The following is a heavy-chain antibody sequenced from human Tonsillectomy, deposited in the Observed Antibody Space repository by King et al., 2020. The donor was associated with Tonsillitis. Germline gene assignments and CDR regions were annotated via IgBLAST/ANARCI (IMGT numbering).Heavy chain of an antibody. CDR3: ARDGPNYYYMDV. CDR1: GFTFSSYG. V-gene: IGHV3-33*08. Sequence: VQLVESGGGVVQPGRSLRLSCAASGFTFSSYGMHWVRQAPGKGLEGVAVIWYDGRNKYYADSVKGRFTISRDNSKNTLYLQMNSLRAEDTAVYYCARDGPNYYYMDVWGKGTTVTVSS. CDR2: IWYDGRNK. J-gene: IGHJ6*03.